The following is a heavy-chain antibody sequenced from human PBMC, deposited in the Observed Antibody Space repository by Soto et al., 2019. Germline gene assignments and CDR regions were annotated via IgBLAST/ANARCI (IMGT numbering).Heavy chain of an antibody. D-gene: IGHD3-9*01. CDR2: INDSGTT. Sequence: SETLSLTCTVSGGSSSSSSSYWGWIRQPPGKGLEWIGSINDSGTTYYNPSLKSRVTISVDTSKNQFSLKLSSVTAADTAVYYCARRPLYYDILTGYQPYYGMDVWGQETTVPVSS. J-gene: IGHJ6*02. V-gene: IGHV4-39*01. CDR1: GGSSSSSSSY. CDR3: ARRPLYYDILTGYQPYYGMDV.